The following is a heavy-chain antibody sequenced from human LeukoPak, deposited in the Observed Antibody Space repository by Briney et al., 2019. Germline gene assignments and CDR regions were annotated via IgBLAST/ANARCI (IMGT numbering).Heavy chain of an antibody. V-gene: IGHV3-23*01. CDR2: ISSSGSGGNT. Sequence: PGGSLRLSCVASGVTLSNYAMSWARQAPGKGLEWVSGISSSGSGGNTYYADSVKGRFTISRDNSKNTLYLQMNSLRAEDTAVYYCAKVSWGASDSSGYSSGDYWGQGTLVTVSS. CDR3: AKVSWGASDSSGYSSGDY. D-gene: IGHD3-22*01. CDR1: GVTLSNYA. J-gene: IGHJ4*02.